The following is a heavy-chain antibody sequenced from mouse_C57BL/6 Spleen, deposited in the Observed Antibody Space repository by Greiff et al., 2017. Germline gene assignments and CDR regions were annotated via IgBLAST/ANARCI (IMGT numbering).Heavy chain of an antibody. CDR2: ISSGSSPI. V-gene: IGHV5-17*01. D-gene: IGHD1-1*01. J-gene: IGHJ2*01. CDR1: GFTFSDYG. CDR3: ARSSTVDY. Sequence: EVKLMESGGGLVKPGGSLKLSCAASGFTFSDYGMHWVRQAPEKGLEWVAYISSGSSPIYYADTVTGRFTISRDNAKNTLCLQMTSLRSEDTAMYYCARSSTVDYWGQGTTLTVSS.